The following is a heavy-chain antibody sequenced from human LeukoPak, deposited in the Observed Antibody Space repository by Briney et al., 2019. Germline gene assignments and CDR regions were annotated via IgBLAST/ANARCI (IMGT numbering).Heavy chain of an antibody. CDR3: AKDRGFVQLWYFDY. J-gene: IGHJ4*02. V-gene: IGHV3-9*01. CDR1: GFTFDDYA. CDR2: ISWNSGSI. D-gene: IGHD5-18*01. Sequence: GRSLRLSCAASGFTFDDYAMHWVRRAPGKGLEWVSGISWNSGSIGYADSVKGRFTISRDNAKNSLYLQMNSLRAEDTALYYCAKDRGFVQLWYFDYWGQGTLVTVSS.